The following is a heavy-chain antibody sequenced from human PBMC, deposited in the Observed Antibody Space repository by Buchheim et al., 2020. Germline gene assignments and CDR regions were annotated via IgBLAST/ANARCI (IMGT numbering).Heavy chain of an antibody. CDR2: ISGSGGST. D-gene: IGHD1-26*01. V-gene: IGHV3-23*01. Sequence: EVQLLESGGGLVQPGGSLRLSCAASGFTFSSYAMSWVRQAPGKGLEWVSAISGSGGSTYYADSVKGRFTISRDNSKNTLYLQMNSLRAEDTAVYYCAKYASLRIVGATPGDWYYYGMDVWGQGTT. J-gene: IGHJ6*02. CDR1: GFTFSSYA. CDR3: AKYASLRIVGATPGDWYYYGMDV.